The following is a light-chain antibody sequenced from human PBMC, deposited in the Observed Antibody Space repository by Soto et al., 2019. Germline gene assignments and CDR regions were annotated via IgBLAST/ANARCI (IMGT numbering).Light chain of an antibody. CDR1: QNVFSN. CDR3: QQYNLWPPIT. Sequence: ESVMTQSPFTLSVSPGERATLSCRASQNVFSNVAWYQQRPGQPPRLLISGASTRATGVSARFSASGSGTDFTLTITSLQSEDFAVYYCQQYNLWPPITFGQGTRLEIK. V-gene: IGKV3-15*01. CDR2: GAS. J-gene: IGKJ5*01.